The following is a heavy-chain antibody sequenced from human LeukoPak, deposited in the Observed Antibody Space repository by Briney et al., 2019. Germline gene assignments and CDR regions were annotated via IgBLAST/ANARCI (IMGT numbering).Heavy chain of an antibody. CDR1: GFDFSSNW. Sequence: GGSLRLSCAASGFDFSSNWMHWVRHAPGQGLVWVSRIKGDGISTNYADSVKGRFIISRDIAKNTLYLQMNSLRAEDTGVYYCAKDHYWSIDYWGRGTLVTVSS. J-gene: IGHJ4*02. CDR3: AKDHYWSIDY. V-gene: IGHV3-74*01. CDR2: IKGDGIST. D-gene: IGHD3-3*01.